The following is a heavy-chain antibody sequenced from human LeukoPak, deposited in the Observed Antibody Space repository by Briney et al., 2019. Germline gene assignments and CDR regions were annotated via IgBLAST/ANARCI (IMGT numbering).Heavy chain of an antibody. Sequence: SETPTLTCAVYGGSFSGYYWSWIRQPPGKGLEWIGEINHSGSTNYNPSLKSRVTISVDTSKNQFSLKLSSVTAADTAVYYCAREPYPDSSGYQDYWGQGTLVTVSS. CDR3: AREPYPDSSGYQDY. CDR2: INHSGST. CDR1: GGSFSGYY. J-gene: IGHJ4*02. V-gene: IGHV4-34*01. D-gene: IGHD3-22*01.